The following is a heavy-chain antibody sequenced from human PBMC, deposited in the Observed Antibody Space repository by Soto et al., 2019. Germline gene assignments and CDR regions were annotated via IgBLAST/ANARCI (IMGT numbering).Heavy chain of an antibody. CDR2: KKQDGSEK. J-gene: IGHJ5*02. V-gene: IGHV3-7*01. CDR3: ARETAAADINWFDP. D-gene: IGHD6-13*01. Sequence: GGSLRLSCAASGFTFSSYWMSWVRQAPGKGLEWVANKKQDGSEKYFVDSVKGRFTISRDNAKNSLYLQMNSLRAEDTAVYYCARETAAADINWFDPWGQGTLVTVSS. CDR1: GFTFSSYW.